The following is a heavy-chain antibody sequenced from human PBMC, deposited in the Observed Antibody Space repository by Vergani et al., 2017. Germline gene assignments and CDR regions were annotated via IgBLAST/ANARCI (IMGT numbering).Heavy chain of an antibody. V-gene: IGHV3-30-3*01. Sequence: QVQLVESGGGVVQPGRSLRLSCAASGFTFSSYAMHWVRQAPGKGLEWVAVISYDGSNKYYADSVKGRFTISRDNAKNSLYLQMNSLRAEDTAVYYCAKAPSSYSKVAYYYYYMDVWGKGTTVTVSS. D-gene: IGHD4-11*01. CDR2: ISYDGSNK. CDR1: GFTFSSYA. CDR3: AKAPSSYSKVAYYYYYMDV. J-gene: IGHJ6*03.